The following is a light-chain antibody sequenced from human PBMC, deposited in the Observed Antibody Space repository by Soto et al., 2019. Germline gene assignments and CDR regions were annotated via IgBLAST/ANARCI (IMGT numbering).Light chain of an antibody. CDR3: QQYYSYPRT. CDR2: GAS. CDR1: QSVISD. Sequence: EVVMRQSPATLSVSPGEGATLSCRASQSVISDLAWYQQKHGQAPRLXIYGASTRETGIRARFSGSGSGTEFTLAISSLQPGDFATYYCQQYYSYPRTFGQGTKVDIK. V-gene: IGKV3-15*01. J-gene: IGKJ1*01.